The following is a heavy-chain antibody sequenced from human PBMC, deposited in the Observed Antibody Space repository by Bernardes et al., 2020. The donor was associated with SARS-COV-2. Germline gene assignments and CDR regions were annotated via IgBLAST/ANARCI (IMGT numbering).Heavy chain of an antibody. V-gene: IGHV3-23*01. CDR2: IRGSGSST. Sequence: GSLRLSCAASGFTFSSHVMSWVRQAPGKGLEWVSTIRGSGSSTYYADSVKGRFTISRDNSKNTLYLQMNSLRAEDTAVYYCAKAGSQASSGYFDDAFDIWGQGTLVTVSS. J-gene: IGHJ3*02. D-gene: IGHD3-22*01. CDR1: GFTFSSHV. CDR3: AKAGSQASSGYFDDAFDI.